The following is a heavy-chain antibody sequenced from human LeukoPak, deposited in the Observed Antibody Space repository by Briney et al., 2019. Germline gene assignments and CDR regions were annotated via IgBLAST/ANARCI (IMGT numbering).Heavy chain of an antibody. CDR1: GGSISSSNW. V-gene: IGHV4-4*02. D-gene: IGHD2-15*01. Sequence: PSGTLSLTCAVSGGSISSSNWWSWVRQPPGKGLEWIGEIYHSGGTNYNPSLKSRVTISVDKSKNQFSLKLSSVTAADTAVYYCARDHSNCSGGSCSRTFDIWGQGTMVTVSS. CDR2: IYHSGGT. J-gene: IGHJ3*02. CDR3: ARDHSNCSGGSCSRTFDI.